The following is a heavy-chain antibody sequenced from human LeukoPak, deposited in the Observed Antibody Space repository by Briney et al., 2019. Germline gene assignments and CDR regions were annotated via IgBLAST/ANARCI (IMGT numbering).Heavy chain of an antibody. J-gene: IGHJ4*02. Sequence: GGSLRLSCAASGFTLSTYSMNWVRQAPGKGLEWVSYIRSSGTTIYYADSVKGRFSISRDNAKNSLYLQLNSLRDEDTAVYYCARGAGIPAAQGFAPFDYWGQGTLVIVSS. D-gene: IGHD6-13*01. V-gene: IGHV3-48*02. CDR1: GFTLSTYS. CDR2: IRSSGTTI. CDR3: ARGAGIPAAQGFAPFDY.